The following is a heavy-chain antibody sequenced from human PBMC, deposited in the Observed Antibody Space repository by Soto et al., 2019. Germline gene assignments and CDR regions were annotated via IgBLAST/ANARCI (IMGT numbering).Heavy chain of an antibody. J-gene: IGHJ4*02. CDR1: GGSISRSSYY. V-gene: IGHV4-39*01. CDR3: ARLFSVTSGAHFDY. D-gene: IGHD4-17*01. Sequence: QLQLQESGPGLVKPSETLSLTCTVSGGSISRSSYYWDWIRQPPGKGLEWIGSIYYSGSTSYNPSLKSRVTISVDTSKNQFSLKLSSVTAADTAVFYCARLFSVTSGAHFDYWGQGTLVTVSS. CDR2: IYYSGST.